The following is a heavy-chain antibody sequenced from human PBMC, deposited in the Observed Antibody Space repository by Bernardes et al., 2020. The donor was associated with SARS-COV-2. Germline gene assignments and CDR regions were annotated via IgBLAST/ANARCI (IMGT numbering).Heavy chain of an antibody. J-gene: IGHJ5*02. Sequence: GESLKISCKGSGYRFTSYWISWVRQMPGKGLEWMGRIDPSDSFTNYSPSFQGHVTISHDESISTAYLQWSSLKASDTAIYYCARHGRNLDFDPWGQGTLVTVSS. CDR1: GYRFTSYW. V-gene: IGHV5-10-1*01. CDR2: IDPSDSFT. CDR3: ARHGRNLDFDP.